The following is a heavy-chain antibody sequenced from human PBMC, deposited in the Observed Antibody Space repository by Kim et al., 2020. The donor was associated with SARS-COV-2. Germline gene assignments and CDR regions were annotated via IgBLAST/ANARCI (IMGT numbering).Heavy chain of an antibody. CDR3: AREKNLYDSSGYYYYYGMDV. CDR2: INPSGGST. J-gene: IGHJ6*02. Sequence: ASVKVSCKASGYTFTSYYMHWVRQAPVQGLEWMGIINPSGGSTSYAQKFQGRVTMTRDTSTSTVYMELSSLRSEDTAVYYCAREKNLYDSSGYYYYYGMDVWGQETTVTVSS. V-gene: IGHV1-46*01. CDR1: GYTFTSYY. D-gene: IGHD3-22*01.